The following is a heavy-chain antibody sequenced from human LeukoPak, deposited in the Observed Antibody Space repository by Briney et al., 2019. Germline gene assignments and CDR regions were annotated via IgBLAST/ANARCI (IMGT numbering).Heavy chain of an antibody. J-gene: IGHJ4*02. Sequence: PGGSLRLSCAASGFTFSSYGMHWVRQAPGKGLEWVAFIRYDGSNKYYADSVKGRFTTSRDNSKNTLYLQMNSLRAEDTAVYYCAKDGLACSGGSRYFDYWGQGTLVTVSS. D-gene: IGHD2-15*01. CDR1: GFTFSSYG. CDR3: AKDGLACSGGSRYFDY. CDR2: IRYDGSNK. V-gene: IGHV3-30*02.